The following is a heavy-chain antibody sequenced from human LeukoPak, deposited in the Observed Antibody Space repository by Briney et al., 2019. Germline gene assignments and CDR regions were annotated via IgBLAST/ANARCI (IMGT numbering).Heavy chain of an antibody. V-gene: IGHV4-4*07. J-gene: IGHJ4*02. Sequence: SETLSLTCTVSGGSISSYYWSWIRQPAGKGLEWIGRIYTSGSTNYNPSLKSRVTMSVDTSKNQFSLKLSSVTAADTAVYYCARNAREYSGSSPLDYWGQGTLVTVSS. CDR3: ARNAREYSGSSPLDY. CDR1: GGSISSYY. CDR2: IYTSGST. D-gene: IGHD1-26*01.